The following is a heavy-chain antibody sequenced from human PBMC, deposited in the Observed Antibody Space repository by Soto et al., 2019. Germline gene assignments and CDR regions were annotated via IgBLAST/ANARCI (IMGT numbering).Heavy chain of an antibody. CDR1: GFTFSSYV. Sequence: GGSLRLSCAGSGFTFSSYVMSWVRQAPGKGLEWVSSISGSGVTPYYADSVKGRFTISRDNSKNTVYLQMNSLRAQDTAVYYCAKGPLGQFDDWGQGTLVTVSS. D-gene: IGHD3-3*01. CDR3: AKGPLGQFDD. V-gene: IGHV3-23*01. CDR2: ISGSGVTP. J-gene: IGHJ4*02.